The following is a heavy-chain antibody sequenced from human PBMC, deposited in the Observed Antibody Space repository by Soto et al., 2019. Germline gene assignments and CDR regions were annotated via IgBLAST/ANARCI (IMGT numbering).Heavy chain of an antibody. CDR1: GGSISSGDYY. CDR2: IYYSGST. CDR3: ARTNFMTTGGGADY. J-gene: IGHJ4*02. V-gene: IGHV4-30-4*01. Sequence: QVQLQESGPGLVKPSQTLSLTCTVSGGSISSGDYYWSWIRQPPGKGLEWIGYIYYSGSTYYNPSLKSRVTISVDTSKNHVSLKLSSVTAADTAVYYCARTNFMTTGGGADYWGQGTLVTVSS. D-gene: IGHD1-1*01.